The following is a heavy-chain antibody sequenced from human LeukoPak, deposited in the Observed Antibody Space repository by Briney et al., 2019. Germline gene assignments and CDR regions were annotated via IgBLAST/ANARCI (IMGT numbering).Heavy chain of an antibody. J-gene: IGHJ6*02. D-gene: IGHD6-19*01. CDR3: ARAGREQWLATGYYYGMDV. CDR1: GYTFTIYA. Sequence: ASVKVSCKSSGYTFTIYAMHWVRQAPGQRLEWMGWINAGNGNTKYSQKFQGRVTITRDTSASTAYMELSSLRSEDTAVYYCARAGREQWLATGYYYGMDVWGQGTTVTVSS. V-gene: IGHV1-3*01. CDR2: INAGNGNT.